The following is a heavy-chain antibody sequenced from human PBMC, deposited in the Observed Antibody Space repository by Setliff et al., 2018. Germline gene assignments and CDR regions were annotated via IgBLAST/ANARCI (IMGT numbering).Heavy chain of an antibody. V-gene: IGHV1-2*04. CDR1: GYTFTGYY. D-gene: IGHD1-26*01. Sequence: ASVKVSCKASGYTFTGYYMHWVRQAPGQGLEWMGWINPNSGGTNYAQKFQGWVTMTRDTSISTAYMELSSLRSEDTAVYYCARGLSWELLEALGYYYYGMDVWGQGTLVTVSS. J-gene: IGHJ6*02. CDR2: INPNSGGT. CDR3: ARGLSWELLEALGYYYYGMDV.